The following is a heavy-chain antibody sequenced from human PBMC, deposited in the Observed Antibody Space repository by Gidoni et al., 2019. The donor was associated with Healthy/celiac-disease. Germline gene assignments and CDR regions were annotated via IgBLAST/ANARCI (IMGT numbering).Heavy chain of an antibody. J-gene: IGHJ3*02. CDR2: IYTSGST. CDR1: GGSISSGSYY. D-gene: IGHD3-10*01. Sequence: QVQLQESGPGLVQPSQTLSLTCTVSGGSISSGSYYWSWIRQPAGKGLEWIGRIYTSGSTNYNPSLKSRVTISVDTSKNQFSLKLSSVTAADTAVYYCARGFQVRGVIIYAFDIWGQGTMVTVSS. CDR3: ARGFQVRGVIIYAFDI. V-gene: IGHV4-61*02.